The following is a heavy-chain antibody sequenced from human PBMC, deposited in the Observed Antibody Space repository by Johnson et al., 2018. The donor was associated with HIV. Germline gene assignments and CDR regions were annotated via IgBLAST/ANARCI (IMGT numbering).Heavy chain of an antibody. D-gene: IGHD4-23*01. V-gene: IGHV3-30*03. Sequence: QVQLVESGGGVVQPGRSLRLSCAASGFTFSTYGMPWVRQAPGKGLAWVAVITYDGSNQYYGVSVKGRFTISRDNSKNTPYLQMNSLRAEDTAVYYCATDLSRWERRPLSAFDIWGQGTMVTVSS. CDR1: GFTFSTYG. CDR3: ATDLSRWERRPLSAFDI. J-gene: IGHJ3*02. CDR2: ITYDGSNQ.